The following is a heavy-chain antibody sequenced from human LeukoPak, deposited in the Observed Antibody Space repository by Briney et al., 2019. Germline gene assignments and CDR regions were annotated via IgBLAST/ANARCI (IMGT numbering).Heavy chain of an antibody. D-gene: IGHD6-13*01. CDR2: IFYSGST. CDR3: ASQGIAAAGNEFDY. Sequence: SETLSLTCTVSGGSIGSSYWSWIRQPPGKGLEWIGYIFYSGSTTYNPSLKSRVTISVDTSKNQFSLKLSSVTAADTAVYYCASQGIAAAGNEFDYWGQGTLVTVSS. CDR1: GGSIGSSY. V-gene: IGHV4-59*01. J-gene: IGHJ4*02.